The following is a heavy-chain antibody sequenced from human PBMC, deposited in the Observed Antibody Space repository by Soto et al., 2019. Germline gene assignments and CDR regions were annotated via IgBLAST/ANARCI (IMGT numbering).Heavy chain of an antibody. J-gene: IGHJ4*02. CDR2: IDSDDST. Sequence: PGGSLRLSCAASGFRFSSYAMSWVRQAPGKGLEWVSLIDSDDSTHYADSVKGQFTISRDNSKNTLYLQMNSLRVEDTAVYYCAKDRGRYCSAGSCSHFDYWGQGTLVTVSS. CDR3: AKDRGRYCSAGSCSHFDY. V-gene: IGHV3-23*01. D-gene: IGHD2-15*01. CDR1: GFRFSSYA.